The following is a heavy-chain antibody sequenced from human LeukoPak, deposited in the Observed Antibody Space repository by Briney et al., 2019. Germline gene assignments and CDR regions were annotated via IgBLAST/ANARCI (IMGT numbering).Heavy chain of an antibody. CDR2: INPSGGST. CDR3: ATFEGYYDSSGYPH. V-gene: IGHV1-46*01. D-gene: IGHD3-22*01. CDR1: GYTFASYY. Sequence: GASVKVSCKASGYTFASYYMHWVRQAPGQGLEWMGIINPSGGSTIYAQKFQGRVTMTEDTSTDTAHMELSSLRSEDTAVYYCATFEGYYDSSGYPHWGQGTLVTVSS. J-gene: IGHJ1*01.